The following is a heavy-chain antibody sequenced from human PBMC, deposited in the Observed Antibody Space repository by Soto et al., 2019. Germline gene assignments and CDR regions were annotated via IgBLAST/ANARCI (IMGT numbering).Heavy chain of an antibody. Sequence: PSETLSLTCTGSGGSVTNSSYYWGWIRQSPGKGLEWIGSVYYRGRSYSKSSVKSRVTISVDTSKNRFSLSLNSVTASDTAVYFCVSQRTTVPTQAYFDYWGPGALVTVS. CDR1: GGSVTNSSYY. CDR2: VYYRGRS. J-gene: IGHJ4*02. D-gene: IGHD4-17*01. V-gene: IGHV4-39*01. CDR3: VSQRTTVPTQAYFDY.